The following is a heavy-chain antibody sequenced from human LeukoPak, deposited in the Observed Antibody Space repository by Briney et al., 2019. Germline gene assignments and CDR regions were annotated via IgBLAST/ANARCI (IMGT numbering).Heavy chain of an antibody. CDR2: ISWNAADI. Sequence: GGSLRLSCAASGFTFDDYTMHWVRQAPGKGLEWVSLISWNAADIYYADSMKGRFTISRDNSKNSLYLQMNSLRTEDTALYYCAKGGPSYYYGSSGFGHFDYWGQGTLVTVSS. CDR1: GFTFDDYT. V-gene: IGHV3-43*01. CDR3: AKGGPSYYYGSSGFGHFDY. J-gene: IGHJ4*02. D-gene: IGHD3-22*01.